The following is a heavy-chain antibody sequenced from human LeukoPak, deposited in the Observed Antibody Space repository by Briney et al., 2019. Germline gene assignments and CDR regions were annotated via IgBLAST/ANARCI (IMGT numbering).Heavy chain of an antibody. Sequence: PGGSLRLSCVASGFTFGSYSMNWVRQAPGKGLEWVAVISYDGSNKYYADSVKGRFTISRDNSKNTLYLQMNSLRAEDTAVYYCAKVGLATAGGDAFDIWGQGTMVTVSS. D-gene: IGHD5-12*01. CDR3: AKVGLATAGGDAFDI. V-gene: IGHV3-30*18. CDR1: GFTFGSYS. J-gene: IGHJ3*02. CDR2: ISYDGSNK.